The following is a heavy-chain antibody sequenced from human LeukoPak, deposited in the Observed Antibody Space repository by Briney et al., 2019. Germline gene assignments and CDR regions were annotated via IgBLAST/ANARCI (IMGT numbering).Heavy chain of an antibody. J-gene: IGHJ4*02. CDR3: AREQWGSTFPDY. D-gene: IGHD1-26*01. Sequence: ASETLSLTCSVSGYSISSGYNWGWIRQPPGKGPEWIGSTHHNGPTFYHPSLKSRVTISVDTSLNQVYLNLNSVTAADTAVYYCAREQWGSTFPDYWGQGVLVIVSS. CDR1: GYSISSGYN. V-gene: IGHV4-38-2*02. CDR2: THHNGPT.